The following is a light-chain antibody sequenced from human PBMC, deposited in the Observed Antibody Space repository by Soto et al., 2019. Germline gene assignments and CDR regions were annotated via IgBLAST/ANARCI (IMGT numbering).Light chain of an antibody. J-gene: IGKJ1*01. V-gene: IGKV1-39*01. CDR3: QQYYSYPRT. Sequence: DIQMTQSPSALSASVGDRVTITCRASQSISTFLNWYQQKPGKAPNLLIYAASTLQSGVPSRFSGSGSGTDFTLTITCLQSEDFATYYCQQYYSYPRTFGQGTKGDNK. CDR1: QSISTF. CDR2: AAS.